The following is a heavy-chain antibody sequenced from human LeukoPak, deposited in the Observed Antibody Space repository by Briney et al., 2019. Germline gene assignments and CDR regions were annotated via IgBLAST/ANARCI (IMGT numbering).Heavy chain of an antibody. CDR1: GGSFSGYY. J-gene: IGHJ3*02. CDR3: ARYPNEYSSSSGRDAFDI. CDR2: INHSGST. D-gene: IGHD6-6*01. V-gene: IGHV4-34*01. Sequence: PSETLSLTCAVYGGSFSGYYWSWIRQPPGKGLEWIGEINHSGSTNYNPSLKSRVTISVDTSKNQFSLKLSSVTAADTAVYYCARYPNEYSSSSGRDAFDIWGQGTMVTVSS.